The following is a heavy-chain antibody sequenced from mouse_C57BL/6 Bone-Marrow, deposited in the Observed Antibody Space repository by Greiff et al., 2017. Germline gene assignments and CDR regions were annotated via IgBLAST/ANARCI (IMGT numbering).Heavy chain of an antibody. Sequence: EVKVVESGGGLVKPGGSLKLSCAASGFTFSSYAMSWVRQTPEKRLEWVATISDGGSYTYYPDNVKGRFTISRDNAKNNLYLQMSQLKSEDTAMYYCAREGDWDYFDYWGQGTTLTVSS. CDR3: AREGDWDYFDY. CDR2: ISDGGSYT. V-gene: IGHV5-4*01. J-gene: IGHJ2*01. CDR1: GFTFSSYA. D-gene: IGHD4-1*01.